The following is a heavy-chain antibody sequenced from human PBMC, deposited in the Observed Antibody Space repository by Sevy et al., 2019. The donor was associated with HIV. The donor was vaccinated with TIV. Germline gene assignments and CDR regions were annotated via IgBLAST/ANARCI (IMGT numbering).Heavy chain of an antibody. CDR2: IYGSGGAT. CDR1: GFTFITYA. J-gene: IGHJ5*02. Sequence: GGSLRLSCKPSGFTFITYAMNWVRQAPGKGLEWVSTIYGSGGATYYADSVKGRFTISRDNAKNSLNLQMNSLRAEDTAVYYCTRNGGAFDNGFDPWGQGTLVTVSS. CDR3: TRNGGAFDNGFDP. D-gene: IGHD2-8*01. V-gene: IGHV3-23*01.